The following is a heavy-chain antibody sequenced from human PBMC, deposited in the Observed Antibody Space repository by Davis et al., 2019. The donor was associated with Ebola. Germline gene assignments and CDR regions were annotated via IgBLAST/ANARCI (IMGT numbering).Heavy chain of an antibody. D-gene: IGHD4-11*01. CDR1: GYSFTSYW. J-gene: IGHJ4*02. V-gene: IGHV5-51*01. CDR2: IYPDDSDT. Sequence: GESLKISCKGSGYSFTSYWIGWVRQMPGKGLEWMGIIYPDDSDTRYSPSFQGQITISADKSTDTAYLQWSSLKASDTGIYYCARGTPGVSTFFFFDSWGQGTPVTVSS. CDR3: ARGTPGVSTFFFFDS.